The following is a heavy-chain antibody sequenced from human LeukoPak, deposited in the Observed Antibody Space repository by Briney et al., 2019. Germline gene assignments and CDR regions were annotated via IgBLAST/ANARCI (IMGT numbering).Heavy chain of an antibody. J-gene: IGHJ4*02. CDR2: IIPILGIA. Sequence: SVKVSCKASGGTFSSYAISRVRQAPGQGLEWMGRIIPILGIANYAQKFQGRVTITADKSTSTAYMELSSLRSEDTAVYYCARGIIVGARPLDYWGQGTLVTVSS. CDR1: GGTFSSYA. D-gene: IGHD1-26*01. CDR3: ARGIIVGARPLDY. V-gene: IGHV1-69*04.